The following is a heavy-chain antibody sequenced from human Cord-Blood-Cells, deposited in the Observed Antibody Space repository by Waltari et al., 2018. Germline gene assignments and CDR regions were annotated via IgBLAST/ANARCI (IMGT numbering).Heavy chain of an antibody. CDR1: GGSFSGYY. D-gene: IGHD3-16*02. Sequence: QVQLQQWGAGLLKPSETLSLTCAVYGGSFSGYYWSWIRQPPAKGLEWIGEINHSGSTNYNPSLKSRVTISVDTSKNQFSLKLSSVSAADTAVYYCAMGGVTFMVKGAFDIWGQGTMVTVSS. CDR2: INHSGST. V-gene: IGHV4-34*01. J-gene: IGHJ3*02. CDR3: AMGGVTFMVKGAFDI.